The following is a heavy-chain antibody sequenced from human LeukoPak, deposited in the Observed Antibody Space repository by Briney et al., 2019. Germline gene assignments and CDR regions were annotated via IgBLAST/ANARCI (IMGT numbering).Heavy chain of an antibody. D-gene: IGHD2-21*02. CDR3: VRFPRRFDCGGDCYSAFDI. CDR1: GFTVSSNH. V-gene: IGHV3-53*01. CDR2: IYRGGST. Sequence: GGSLRLSCAASGFTVSSNHMSWVRQAPGKGLEWVSVIYRGGSTYNAVSVRGRFTISRDNSRNTLYLQMNSLRVEDTAVYYCVRFPRRFDCGGDCYSAFDIWGQGTMVTVSS. J-gene: IGHJ3*02.